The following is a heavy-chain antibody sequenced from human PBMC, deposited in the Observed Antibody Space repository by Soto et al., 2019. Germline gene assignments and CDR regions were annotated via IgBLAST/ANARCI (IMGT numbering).Heavy chain of an antibody. Sequence: QVQLVQSGAEVKKPGASVKVSCKASGYTFTSYGISWVRQAPGQGLEWMGWISAYNGNTNYAQKLQGRVTMTTDTSTRTAYRELRSLRSEDTAVYYCARDMGGYPWDWFDTWGQGTLVTVSS. CDR2: ISAYNGNT. CDR1: GYTFTSYG. D-gene: IGHD3-16*01. CDR3: ARDMGGYPWDWFDT. J-gene: IGHJ5*02. V-gene: IGHV1-18*01.